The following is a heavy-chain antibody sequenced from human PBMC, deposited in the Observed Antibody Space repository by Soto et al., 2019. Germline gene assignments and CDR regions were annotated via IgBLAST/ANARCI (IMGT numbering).Heavy chain of an antibody. D-gene: IGHD2-15*01. V-gene: IGHV3-74*01. J-gene: IGHJ4*02. CDR2: INSDGSST. Sequence: GGSLRLSCAASGFTFSSYWMYWVRQAPGKGLVWVSRINSDGSSTSYADSVKGRFTISRDNAKNTLYLQMNSLRAEDTAVYYCARPHCSGGSCSHYFNYWGQGTLVTVSS. CDR3: ARPHCSGGSCSHYFNY. CDR1: GFTFSSYW.